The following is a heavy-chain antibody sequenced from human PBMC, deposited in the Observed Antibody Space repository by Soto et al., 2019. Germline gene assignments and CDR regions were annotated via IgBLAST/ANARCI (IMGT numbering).Heavy chain of an antibody. D-gene: IGHD3-22*01. V-gene: IGHV3-15*01. Sequence: GGSLRLSCAASGFTFSNAWMSWVRQAPGKGLEWVGRIKSKTDGGATDYAAPVKGRFTISRDDSKNTLYLQMNSLKTEDTAVYYCTTGTFYYYDSSGYYYWGQGTLVTVSS. CDR1: GFTFSNAW. J-gene: IGHJ4*02. CDR2: IKSKTDGGAT. CDR3: TTGTFYYYDSSGYYY.